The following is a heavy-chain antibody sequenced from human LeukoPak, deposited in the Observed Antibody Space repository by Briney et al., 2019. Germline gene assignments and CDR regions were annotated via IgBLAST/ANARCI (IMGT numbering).Heavy chain of an antibody. CDR3: LRVAPDWGNYPYHFDY. Sequence: PGRSLRLSCAASGFTFSRYGMSWVRQAPGKGLEWVSGISVSEDTIHYAHSLKGRFTISRDQSKKRLYLQMNRLRAEATAVYYFLRVAPDWGNYPYHFDYWGQGTLVTVSS. CDR1: GFTFSRYG. CDR2: ISVSEDTI. V-gene: IGHV3-23*01. J-gene: IGHJ4*02. D-gene: IGHD5-24*01.